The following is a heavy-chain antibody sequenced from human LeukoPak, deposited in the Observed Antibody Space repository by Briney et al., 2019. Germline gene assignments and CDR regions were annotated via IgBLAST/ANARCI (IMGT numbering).Heavy chain of an antibody. J-gene: IGHJ4*02. CDR3: ARGYSSGWYRRDY. V-gene: IGHV1-2*02. D-gene: IGHD6-19*01. Sequence: GASVKVSCKASGYTFTSYDINWVRQATGQGLEWMGWINPNSGGTNYAQKFQGRVTMTRDTSISTAYMELSRLRSDDTAVYYCARGYSSGWYRRDYWGQGTLVTVSS. CDR2: INPNSGGT. CDR1: GYTFTSYD.